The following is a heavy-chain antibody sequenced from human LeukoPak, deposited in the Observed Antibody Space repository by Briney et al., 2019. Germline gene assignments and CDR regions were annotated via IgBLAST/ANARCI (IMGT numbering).Heavy chain of an antibody. CDR2: IYPGDSDT. J-gene: IGHJ4*02. CDR3: ARRWELFRAGGYYFDH. CDR1: GYSFTSYW. D-gene: IGHD1-26*01. V-gene: IGHV5-51*01. Sequence: GESLKISCKGSGYSFTSYWIGWVRQMPGKGLEWMGIIYPGDSDTRYSPSFQGQVTISADKSIGTAYLQWSSLKASDTAIYYCARRWELFRAGGYYFDHWGQGTLVTVSS.